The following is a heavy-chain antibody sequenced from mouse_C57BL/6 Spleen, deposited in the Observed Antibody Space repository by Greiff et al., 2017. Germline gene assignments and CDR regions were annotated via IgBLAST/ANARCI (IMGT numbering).Heavy chain of an antibody. D-gene: IGHD1-1*02. CDR2: INPSTGGT. Sequence: VQLQQSGPELVKPGASVKISCKASGYSFTGYYMNWVKQSPEKSLEWIGEINPSTGGTTYNQKFKAKATLTVDKSSSTAYMQLKSLTSEDSAVYYCARERWAMDYWGQGTSVTVSS. CDR1: GYSFTGYY. CDR3: ARERWAMDY. V-gene: IGHV1-42*01. J-gene: IGHJ4*01.